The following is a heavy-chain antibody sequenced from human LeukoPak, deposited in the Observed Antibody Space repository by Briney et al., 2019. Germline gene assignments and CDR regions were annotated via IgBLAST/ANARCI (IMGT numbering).Heavy chain of an antibody. Sequence: PSETLSLTCTVSGGSISSYYWSWIRQPPGKGLEWIGYMCYSGSTNYNPSLKSRVTISVDTSKNQFSLKLSSVTAADTAVYYCAGAPGIAVAGKSPGGAYWGQGTLVTVSS. CDR3: AGAPGIAVAGKSPGGAY. V-gene: IGHV4-59*01. D-gene: IGHD6-19*01. CDR1: GGSISSYY. J-gene: IGHJ4*02. CDR2: MCYSGST.